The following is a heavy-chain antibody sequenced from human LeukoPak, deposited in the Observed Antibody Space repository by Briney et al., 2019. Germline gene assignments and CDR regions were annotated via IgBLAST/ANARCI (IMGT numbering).Heavy chain of an antibody. CDR1: GGSISSSSYY. D-gene: IGHD3-10*01. J-gene: IGHJ6*03. Sequence: SETLSLTCTVSGGSISSSSYYWGWIRQPPGKGLEWIGSIYHSGSTYYNPSLKSRVTIAVETSKNQFSLKLSSVTAADKAVYYCARGYYGSGSYFQYYYYYMDVWGKGTTVTVSS. CDR3: ARGYYGSGSYFQYYYYYMDV. CDR2: IYHSGST. V-gene: IGHV4-39*07.